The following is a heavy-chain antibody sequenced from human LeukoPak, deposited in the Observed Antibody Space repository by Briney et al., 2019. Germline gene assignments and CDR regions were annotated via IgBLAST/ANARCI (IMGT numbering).Heavy chain of an antibody. J-gene: IGHJ4*02. CDR2: VYYTGIT. V-gene: IGHV4-59*01. CDR1: GGSISNYY. Sequence: SETLSLTCTVSGGSISNYYWGWLRQPPGKGLEWIGYVYYTGITNYNPSLRSRATISVDTSKNQFSLKLISVTAADTAVYYCARDRYGGNSGDFDYWGQGILVTVSS. D-gene: IGHD4-23*01. CDR3: ARDRYGGNSGDFDY.